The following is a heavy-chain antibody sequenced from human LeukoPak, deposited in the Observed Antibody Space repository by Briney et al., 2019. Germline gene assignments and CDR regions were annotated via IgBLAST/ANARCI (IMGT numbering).Heavy chain of an antibody. Sequence: ASVKVSCKASGYTFTSYDINWVRQATRQGLEWMGWMNPNSGNTGYAQKFQGRVTMTRNTSISTAYMELSSLRSEDTAVYYCARGHSYNWNPDYWGQGTLVTVSS. CDR2: MNPNSGNT. D-gene: IGHD1-20*01. CDR1: GYTFTSYD. V-gene: IGHV1-8*01. J-gene: IGHJ4*02. CDR3: ARGHSYNWNPDY.